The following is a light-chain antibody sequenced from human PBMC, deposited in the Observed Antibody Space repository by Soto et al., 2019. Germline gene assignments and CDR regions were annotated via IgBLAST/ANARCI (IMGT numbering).Light chain of an antibody. CDR3: SSFTTSTTLV. J-gene: IGLJ1*01. Sequence: QSVLTQHASVAGSPGQSITISCTGTTGDVGAYNYVSWYQQHPGKAPRVMIYEVSYRPSGVSNRFSGSRSGNTASLTISGLQAEDEADYYCSSFTTSTTLVFGTGTKVTVL. CDR1: TGDVGAYNY. V-gene: IGLV2-14*01. CDR2: EVS.